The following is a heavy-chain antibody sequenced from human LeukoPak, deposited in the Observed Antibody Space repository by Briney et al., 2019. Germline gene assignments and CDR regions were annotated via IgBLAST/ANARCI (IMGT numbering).Heavy chain of an antibody. Sequence: KASETLSLTCTVSGGSISSYYWSWIRQPPGKGLEWIGYIYYSGSTNYNPSLKSRVTISVDTSKNQFSLKLSSVTAADTAVYYCARHHYYGMDVWGQGTTVTASS. CDR3: ARHHYYGMDV. V-gene: IGHV4-59*08. CDR1: GGSISSYY. J-gene: IGHJ6*02. CDR2: IYYSGST.